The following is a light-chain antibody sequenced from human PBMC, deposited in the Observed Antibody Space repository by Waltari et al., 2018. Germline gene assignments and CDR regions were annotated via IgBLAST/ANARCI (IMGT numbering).Light chain of an antibody. CDR2: RNN. Sequence: QSVLTQPPSASGTPGQRVTISCSGSISNIGSNYVYWYQQLPGTAPKLLIYRNNQRPSGVPSLFSDSKSGTSACLPISGLRSEAETDYYCAAWDDSLSGPPWVFGGETKLTVL. V-gene: IGLV1-47*01. CDR3: AAWDDSLSGPPWV. J-gene: IGLJ3*02. CDR1: ISNIGSNY.